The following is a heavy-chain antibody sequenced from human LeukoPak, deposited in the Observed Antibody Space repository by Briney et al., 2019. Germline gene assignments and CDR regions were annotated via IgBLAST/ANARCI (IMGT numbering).Heavy chain of an antibody. D-gene: IGHD3-9*01. J-gene: IGHJ3*02. Sequence: ASVKVSCKASGYTFTNYGFSWVRQAPGQGLEWMGWISAYNGNTKYAQKLQGRVAMTTDTSTSTAYMELRNLRSDDTAVYYCARDSVRYFGWPLGDAFDIWGQGTMVTVSS. CDR3: ARDSVRYFGWPLGDAFDI. CDR1: GYTFTNYG. V-gene: IGHV1-18*01. CDR2: ISAYNGNT.